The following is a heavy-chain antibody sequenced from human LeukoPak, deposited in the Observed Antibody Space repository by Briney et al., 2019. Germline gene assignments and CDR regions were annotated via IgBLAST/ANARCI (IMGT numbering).Heavy chain of an antibody. CDR1: GFTFSNYG. Sequence: GGTLRLSCAASGFTFSNYGLSWVRQAPGKGLEWVSGITGSGGSTYYADSVKGRFTISRDNSKNTLYLQMNSLRTEDTAMYYCAKDRGGSGGYYYGYFDYWGQGTLVTVSS. D-gene: IGHD3-22*01. CDR3: AKDRGGSGGYYYGYFDY. CDR2: ITGSGGST. J-gene: IGHJ4*02. V-gene: IGHV3-23*01.